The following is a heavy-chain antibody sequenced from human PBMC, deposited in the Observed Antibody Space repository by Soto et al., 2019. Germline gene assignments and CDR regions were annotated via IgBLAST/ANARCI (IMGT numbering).Heavy chain of an antibody. Sequence: ASVKVSCKASGYTFTGYYMHWVRQAPGQGLEWMGWINPNSGGTNYAQKFQGWVTMTRDTSISTAYMELSRLRSDGTAVYYCARVPVGPLPYYFDYWGQGTLVTVSS. CDR2: INPNSGGT. V-gene: IGHV1-2*04. J-gene: IGHJ4*02. CDR1: GYTFTGYY. CDR3: ARVPVGPLPYYFDY. D-gene: IGHD1-26*01.